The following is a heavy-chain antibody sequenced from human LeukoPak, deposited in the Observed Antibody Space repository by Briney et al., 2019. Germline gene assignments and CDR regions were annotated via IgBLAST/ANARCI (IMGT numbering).Heavy chain of an antibody. CDR1: GGSFSGYY. Sequence: SETLSLTCAVYGGSFSGYYWSWIRQPPGKGLEWIGEINHSGSTNYNPSLKSRVTISVDTSKNQFSLKLSSVTAADTAVYYCARVAYPPTRLHNYYYYGMDAWGQGTTVTVSS. CDR2: INHSGST. D-gene: IGHD2-21*01. CDR3: ARVAYPPTRLHNYYYYGMDA. V-gene: IGHV4-34*01. J-gene: IGHJ6*02.